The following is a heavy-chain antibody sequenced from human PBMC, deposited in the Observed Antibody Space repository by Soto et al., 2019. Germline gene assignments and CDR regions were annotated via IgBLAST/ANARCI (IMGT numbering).Heavy chain of an antibody. Sequence: GASVKVSCKASGYTFTSYYMHWVRQAPGQGLEWMGIINPSGGSTNYAQKFQGRVTITADESTSTAYMELSSLRSEDTAVYYCARDTTLGSPGYYYGMDVWGQGTTVTVSS. CDR3: ARDTTLGSPGYYYGMDV. CDR2: INPSGGST. J-gene: IGHJ6*02. D-gene: IGHD1-26*01. V-gene: IGHV1-46*01. CDR1: GYTFTSYY.